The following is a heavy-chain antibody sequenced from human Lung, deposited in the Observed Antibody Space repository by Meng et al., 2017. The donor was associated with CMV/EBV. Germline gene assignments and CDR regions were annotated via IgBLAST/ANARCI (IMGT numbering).Heavy chain of an antibody. Sequence: SXXVSXKASGGTFRSTSLMWVRQAPGQGLEWMGGITPAIETADYAQKFRDRVTITTDDSATTAYMEMNSLRSEDTAVYFCARGPSITVGGVIIWPLEDLGQGXLVTVSS. CDR1: GGTFRSTS. J-gene: IGHJ4*02. V-gene: IGHV1-69*05. CDR3: ARGPSITVGGVIIWPLED. CDR2: ITPAIETA. D-gene: IGHD3-16*02.